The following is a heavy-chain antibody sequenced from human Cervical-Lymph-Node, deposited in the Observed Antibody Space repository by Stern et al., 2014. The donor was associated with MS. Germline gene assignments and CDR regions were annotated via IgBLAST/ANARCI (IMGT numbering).Heavy chain of an antibody. D-gene: IGHD3-3*01. V-gene: IGHV2-5*02. Sequence: QVTLRESGPTLVKPTQTLTLTCTFSGFSLNTSGEGVGWIRQPPGKGLEWLALISWDDDKRYRPALKSRVTITRGYSQNQVVMTMTNMDPVDTATYYCAHRRHPYDFRYWGQGPLVTFSS. J-gene: IGHJ4*02. CDR2: ISWDDDK. CDR1: GFSLNTSGEG. CDR3: AHRRHPYDFRY.